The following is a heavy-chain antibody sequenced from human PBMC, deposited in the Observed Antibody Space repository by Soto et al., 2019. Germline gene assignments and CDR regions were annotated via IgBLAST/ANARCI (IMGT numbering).Heavy chain of an antibody. CDR1: GGSVSSGSYY. Sequence: PSETLSLTCTVSGGSVSSGSYYWSWIRQPPGKGLEWIGYIYYSGSTNYNPSLKSRVTISVDTSKNQFSLRLSSVTAADTAVYYCARDGMRGGIDYWGQGTLVTVS. V-gene: IGHV4-61*01. CDR2: IYYSGST. CDR3: ARDGMRGGIDY. J-gene: IGHJ4*02. D-gene: IGHD3-16*01.